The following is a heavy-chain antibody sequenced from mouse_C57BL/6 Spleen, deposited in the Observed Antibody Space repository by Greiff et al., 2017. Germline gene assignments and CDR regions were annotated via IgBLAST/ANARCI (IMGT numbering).Heavy chain of an antibody. Sequence: VQLQQSGPELVKPGASVKISCKASGYSFTGYYMNWVKQSPEKSLEWIGEINPSTGGTTYNQKFKAKATLTVDKSSSTAYMQLKSLTSEDSAVXYCARYDGYSYYAMDYWGQGTSVTVSS. J-gene: IGHJ4*01. CDR2: INPSTGGT. D-gene: IGHD2-3*01. CDR3: ARYDGYSYYAMDY. V-gene: IGHV1-42*01. CDR1: GYSFTGYY.